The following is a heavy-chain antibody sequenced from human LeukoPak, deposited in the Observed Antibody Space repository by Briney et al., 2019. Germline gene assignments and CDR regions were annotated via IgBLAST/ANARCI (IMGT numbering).Heavy chain of an antibody. CDR1: GGSFSGYY. Sequence: SETLPLTCAVYGGSFSGYYWSWIRQPPGKGLEWIGEINHSGSTNYNPSLKSRVTISVDMSKNQFSLKLSSVTAADTAVYYCARVSYFWSGYYMFDYWGQGTLVTVSS. D-gene: IGHD3-3*01. V-gene: IGHV4-34*01. J-gene: IGHJ4*02. CDR3: ARVSYFWSGYYMFDY. CDR2: INHSGST.